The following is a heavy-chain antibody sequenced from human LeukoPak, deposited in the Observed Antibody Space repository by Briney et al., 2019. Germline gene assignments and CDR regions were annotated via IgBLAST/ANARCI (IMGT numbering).Heavy chain of an antibody. CDR2: IWYDGSNK. V-gene: IGHV3-33*01. J-gene: IGHJ5*02. Sequence: PGGSLRLSCAASGFTFSSYGMHWVRQAPGKGLEGVAVIWYDGSNKYYADSVKGRFTISRDNSNNTLYLQMNSLRAEDTAVYYCARDGYCSGGSCSGWFDPWGQGTLVTVSS. CDR1: GFTFSSYG. D-gene: IGHD2-15*01. CDR3: ARDGYCSGGSCSGWFDP.